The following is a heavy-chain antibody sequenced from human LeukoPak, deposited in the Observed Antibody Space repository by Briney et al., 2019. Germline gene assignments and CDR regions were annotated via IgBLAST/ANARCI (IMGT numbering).Heavy chain of an antibody. Sequence: PSETLPLTCTVSGGSISIYYWSWIRQPPGKGLEWIGYIYYSGSTNYNPSLKSRVTISVDTSKNQFSLKLSSVTAADTAVYYCARAAPYYYDSSGYYYDSTHFDYWGQGTLVTVSS. CDR1: GGSISIYY. J-gene: IGHJ4*02. CDR3: ARAAPYYYDSSGYYYDSTHFDY. D-gene: IGHD3-22*01. CDR2: IYYSGST. V-gene: IGHV4-59*01.